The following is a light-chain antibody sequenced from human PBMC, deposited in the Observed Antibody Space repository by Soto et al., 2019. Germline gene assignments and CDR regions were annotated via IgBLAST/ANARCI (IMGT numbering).Light chain of an antibody. CDR1: QRVSNTY. CDR2: GVS. CDR3: QQYSSSPVT. J-gene: IGKJ4*01. Sequence: EIVLAQSPGTLSLSPGERATLSCRASQRVSNTYLAWYQQKPGQAPRLLIYGVSSRATGIPDRFSGSGSGTDFTLIISRLEPEDFAVYYCQQYSSSPVTFGGGTTVEIK. V-gene: IGKV3-20*01.